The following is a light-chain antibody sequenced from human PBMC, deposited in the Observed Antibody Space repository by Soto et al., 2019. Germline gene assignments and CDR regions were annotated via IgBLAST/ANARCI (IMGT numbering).Light chain of an antibody. CDR3: SSYTSSSTLVV. V-gene: IGLV2-14*01. CDR1: SSDVGGYNY. Sequence: QSALTQPASVSGSPGQSITISCTGTSSDVGGYNYVSWYQQHPGKAPKLIIYEVSYRPSGVSNRFSGSKSGNTASLTISGLPAEDEADYYCSSYTSSSTLVVFGGGTKLTVL. J-gene: IGLJ2*01. CDR2: EVS.